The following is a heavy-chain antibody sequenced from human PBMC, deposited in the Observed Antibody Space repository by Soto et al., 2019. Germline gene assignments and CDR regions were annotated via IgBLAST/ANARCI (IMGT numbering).Heavy chain of an antibody. Sequence: HSETLSLTCSVSGGSIRSYYWSWIRQSPEKGLEWIGYFYHSGNSNYNPSLKSRVTISVDTSKNQLSLSLRSVTAADTAVYFCAGISSVEPYGYVNGGLDVWGQGTTVTVSS. D-gene: IGHD5-18*01. CDR2: FYHSGNS. CDR1: GGSIRSYY. J-gene: IGHJ6*02. V-gene: IGHV4-59*01. CDR3: AGISSVEPYGYVNGGLDV.